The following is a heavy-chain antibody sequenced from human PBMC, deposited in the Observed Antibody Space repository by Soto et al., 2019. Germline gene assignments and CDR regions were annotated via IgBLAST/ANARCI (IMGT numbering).Heavy chain of an antibody. V-gene: IGHV4-59*03. CDR3: AALWTGFYGMDV. D-gene: IGHD3-3*01. Sequence: SETLSLTCTVSGGSISSYYWSWIRQPPGKGLEWIGYIYYSGSTKYNPSLKSRVAISIDTSKNQFSLKLSSVTAADTAVYYCAALWTGFYGMDVWGQGTTVTVSS. CDR2: IYYSGST. CDR1: GGSISSYY. J-gene: IGHJ6*02.